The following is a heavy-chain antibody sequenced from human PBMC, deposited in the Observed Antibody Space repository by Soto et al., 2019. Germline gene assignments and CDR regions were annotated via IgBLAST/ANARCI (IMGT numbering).Heavy chain of an antibody. Sequence: GESLKISCNGSGYSFTSYWICWVRQMPWKGLEWMGIIYPGDSDTRYSPSFQGQVTISADKSISTAYLQWSSLKASDTAMYYCARRGGDYYDSSGYYCLDYWGQGTLVTVSS. J-gene: IGHJ4*02. D-gene: IGHD3-22*01. CDR3: ARRGGDYYDSSGYYCLDY. CDR1: GYSFTSYW. CDR2: IYPGDSDT. V-gene: IGHV5-51*01.